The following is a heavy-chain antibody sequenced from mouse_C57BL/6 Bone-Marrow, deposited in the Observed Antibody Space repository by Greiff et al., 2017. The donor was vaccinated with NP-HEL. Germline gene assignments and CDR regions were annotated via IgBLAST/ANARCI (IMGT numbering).Heavy chain of an antibody. CDR1: GFNIKDDY. CDR3: TSYNGSGDY. J-gene: IGHJ2*01. D-gene: IGHD1-1*01. CDR2: IDPENGDT. V-gene: IGHV14-4*01. Sequence: VHVKQSGAELVRPGASVKLSCTASGFNIKDDYMHWVKQRPEQGLEWIGWIDPENGDTEYASKFQGKATITADTPSNTAYLQLSSLTSEDNAVDYCTSYNGSGDYWDQGTTLTVSS.